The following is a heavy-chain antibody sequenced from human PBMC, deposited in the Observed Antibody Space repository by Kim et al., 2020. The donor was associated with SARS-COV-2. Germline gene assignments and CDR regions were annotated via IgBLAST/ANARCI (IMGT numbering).Heavy chain of an antibody. Sequence: SETLSLTCTVSGGSISSYYWSWIRQPPGKGLEWIGYIYYSGSTNYNPSLKSRVTISVDTSKNQFSLKLSSVTAADTAVYYCARGYSSSFDYWGQGTLVTVSS. CDR2: IYYSGST. D-gene: IGHD6-19*01. J-gene: IGHJ4*02. V-gene: IGHV4-59*13. CDR1: GGSISSYY. CDR3: ARGYSSSFDY.